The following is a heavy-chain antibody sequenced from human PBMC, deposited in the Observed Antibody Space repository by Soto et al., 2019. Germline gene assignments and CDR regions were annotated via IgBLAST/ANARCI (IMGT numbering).Heavy chain of an antibody. V-gene: IGHV3-33*01. CDR1: GCTFSRYG. CDR2: IWYDGSNK. D-gene: IGHD3-10*01. J-gene: IGHJ6*02. CDR3: ARDTARAMVRIYYGMDV. Sequence: QVQLVESRGGVVQPGRSLRLSCAASGCTFSRYGMHWVRQAPGKGLEWVAVIWYDGSNKYYADSVKGRFTISRDNSKNTLYLQMNSLRAEDTAVYYCARDTARAMVRIYYGMDVWGQGTTVTVSS.